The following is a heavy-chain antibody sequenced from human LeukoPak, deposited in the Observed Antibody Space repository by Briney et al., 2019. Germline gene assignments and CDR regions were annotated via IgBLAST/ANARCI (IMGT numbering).Heavy chain of an antibody. CDR2: IWNDGSEK. V-gene: IGHV3-33*01. D-gene: IGHD2-2*01. Sequence: GGSLRLSCAVSGFTFSSHGMHWVRQAPGKGLEWVAVIWNDGSEKYHADSVKGRFTISRDNSKNTLYLQMNSLRAEDTAVYYCARGYCSSIGCATGWKFDYWGQGTLVTVSS. J-gene: IGHJ4*02. CDR3: ARGYCSSIGCATGWKFDY. CDR1: GFTFSSHG.